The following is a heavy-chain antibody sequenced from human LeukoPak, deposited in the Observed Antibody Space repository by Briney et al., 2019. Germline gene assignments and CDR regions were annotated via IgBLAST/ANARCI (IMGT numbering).Heavy chain of an antibody. CDR2: IWYDGSKT. CDR1: GFTFNKNG. CDR3: ARFTGGDYYGRLDY. J-gene: IGHJ4*02. V-gene: IGHV3-33*01. D-gene: IGHD2-21*02. Sequence: GGSLRLSCAASGFTFNKNGMHWVRQAPGKGLEWVALIWYDGSKTYYADSVKGRFTISRDSSTLFLQMNSLTAEDTAVYYCARFTGGDYYGRLDYWGQGTLVTVSS.